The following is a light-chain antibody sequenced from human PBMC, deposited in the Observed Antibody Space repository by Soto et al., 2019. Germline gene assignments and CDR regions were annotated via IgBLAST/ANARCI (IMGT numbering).Light chain of an antibody. Sequence: IVWTQSSATLSLSPGQGATLSCRASQSVSSSLAWYQQKPGQAPRLLVYDASNRATGIPARFSGSGSGTDFTLTISSLEPEDFAVYYCQQRSSWPSLTFGQGTRVEIK. J-gene: IGKJ5*01. CDR3: QQRSSWPSLT. V-gene: IGKV3-11*01. CDR1: QSVSSS. CDR2: DAS.